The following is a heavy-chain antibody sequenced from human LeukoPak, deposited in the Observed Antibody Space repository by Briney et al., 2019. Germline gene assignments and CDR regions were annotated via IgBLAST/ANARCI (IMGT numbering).Heavy chain of an antibody. J-gene: IGHJ3*01. D-gene: IGHD3-22*01. CDR1: GFNFGHNG. CDR3: AKDRGTITMTQDV. CDR2: ITYDGATT. V-gene: IGHV3-30*18. Sequence: GGSLRLSCVASGFNFGHNGMHWVRQAPGKGLEWLTVITYDGATTNYVDTVKGRFTISRDNSKNTVYLQMNSLRAEDTAVYYCAKDRGTITMTQDVWGQGTMITVSS.